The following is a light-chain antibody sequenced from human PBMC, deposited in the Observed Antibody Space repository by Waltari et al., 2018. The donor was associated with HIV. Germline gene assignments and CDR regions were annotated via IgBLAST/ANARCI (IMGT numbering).Light chain of an antibody. CDR3: FSRDSSGRQGL. CDR2: EDS. V-gene: IGLV3-10*01. J-gene: IGLJ2*01. Sequence: SHELAQPPSVSVSPGQPARITCSGDALPTQSVSWYPQKSGQAPVLVIKEDSRRPSGVPERFSGSSSGTMATLTISAAQVDDEADYYCFSRDSSGRQGLFGGGTKLTVL. CDR1: ALPTQS.